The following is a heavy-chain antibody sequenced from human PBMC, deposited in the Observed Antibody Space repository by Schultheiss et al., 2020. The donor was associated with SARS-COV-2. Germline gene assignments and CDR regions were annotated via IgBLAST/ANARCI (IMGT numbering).Heavy chain of an antibody. V-gene: IGHV4-34*01. D-gene: IGHD6-13*01. CDR2: IYYSGST. J-gene: IGHJ3*02. CDR1: GGSFSGYY. CDR3: ARVEYSSSWYDAFDI. Sequence: SETLSLTCAVYGGSFSGYYWSWIRQPPGKGLEWIGYIYYSGSTYYNPSLKSRVTISVDTSKNQFSLKLSSVTAADTAVYYCARVEYSSSWYDAFDIWGQGTMVTVSS.